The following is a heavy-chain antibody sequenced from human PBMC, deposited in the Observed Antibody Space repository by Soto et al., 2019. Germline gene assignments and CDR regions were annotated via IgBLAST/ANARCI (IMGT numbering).Heavy chain of an antibody. CDR2: IYSGGST. CDR3: AREDWEYSNPNYYGLDV. CDR1: GFTVSSNY. D-gene: IGHD6-6*01. V-gene: IGHV3-53*01. Sequence: GGSLRLSCAASGFTVSSNYMSWVRQAPGTGLEWGSVIYSGGSTYYADSVKCRFTISRDNSKHTLYLKINSLRAEDTAVYYCAREDWEYSNPNYYGLDVWGQGTTVTVSS. J-gene: IGHJ6*02.